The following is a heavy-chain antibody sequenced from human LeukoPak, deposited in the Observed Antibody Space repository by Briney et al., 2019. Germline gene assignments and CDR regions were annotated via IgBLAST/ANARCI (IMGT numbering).Heavy chain of an antibody. V-gene: IGHV4-59*12. CDR3: ARGSSCSSTSCYRAGLDV. CDR2: IYYSGST. D-gene: IGHD2-2*01. CDR1: GGSISSYY. J-gene: IGHJ6*02. Sequence: SETLSLTCTVSGGSISSYYWSWIRQPPGKGLEWIGYIYYSGSTNYNPSLKSRVTISVDTSKNQFSLKLSSVTAADTAVYYCARGSSCSSTSCYRAGLDVWGQGTTVTVSS.